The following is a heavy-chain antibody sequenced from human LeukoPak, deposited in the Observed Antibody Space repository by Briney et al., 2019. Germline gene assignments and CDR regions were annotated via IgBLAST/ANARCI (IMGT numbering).Heavy chain of an antibody. CDR2: IKQDGSEK. D-gene: IGHD3-3*01. CDR1: GFTYISYW. Sequence: PGGSLRLSCAASGFTYISYWMSWVRQAPGKGLERVANIKQDGSEKYYVDSVKGRFTLSRDNAKNSLYLQMNSLRAEDTAVYYCARGGAVFGVHFDYWGQGTLVTVSS. V-gene: IGHV3-7*01. J-gene: IGHJ4*02. CDR3: ARGGAVFGVHFDY.